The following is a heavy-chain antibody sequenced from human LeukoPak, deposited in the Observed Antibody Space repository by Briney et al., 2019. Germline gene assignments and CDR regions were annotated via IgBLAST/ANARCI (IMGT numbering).Heavy chain of an antibody. CDR1: GFTFTSSA. J-gene: IGHJ4*02. V-gene: IGHV1-58*02. Sequence: GASVKVSCKASGFTFTSSAMQWVRQARGQRLEWIGWIVVGSGNTNYAQKFQERVTITRDMSTSTAYMELSSLRSEDTAVYYCARQLWLEGGFDYWGQGTLVTVSS. D-gene: IGHD5-18*01. CDR3: ARQLWLEGGFDY. CDR2: IVVGSGNT.